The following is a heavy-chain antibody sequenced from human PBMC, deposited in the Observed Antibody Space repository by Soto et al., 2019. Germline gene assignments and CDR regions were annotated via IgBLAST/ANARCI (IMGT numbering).Heavy chain of an antibody. CDR3: ARGGRGGNGACEY. CDR2: IWYDGSDK. J-gene: IGHJ4*02. D-gene: IGHD2-15*01. V-gene: IGHV3-33*01. Sequence: QVQLVESGGGVVQPGRSLRLSCAASGFTFSSYGMHWVRQAPGKGLEWVAIIWYDGSDKYYADSVKGRFTISRDNSKNTLYLQMDSQSAEDTAVYYCARGGRGGNGACEYWGQGTLVTVSS. CDR1: GFTFSSYG.